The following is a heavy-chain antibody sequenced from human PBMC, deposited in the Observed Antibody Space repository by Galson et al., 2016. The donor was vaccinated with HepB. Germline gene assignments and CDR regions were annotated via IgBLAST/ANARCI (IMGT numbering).Heavy chain of an antibody. D-gene: IGHD2-2*01. Sequence: SLRLSCAGSGFTFRSYGIHWVRQAPGKGLEWVAVISYDGTNKYYADSLKGRFTTSRDNSKNTLYLQMNSLRAEDTAVYYCAKDAILACGTGCYADYWGQGTLVTVSS. CDR1: GFTFRSYG. CDR3: AKDAILACGTGCYADY. J-gene: IGHJ4*02. CDR2: ISYDGTNK. V-gene: IGHV3-30*18.